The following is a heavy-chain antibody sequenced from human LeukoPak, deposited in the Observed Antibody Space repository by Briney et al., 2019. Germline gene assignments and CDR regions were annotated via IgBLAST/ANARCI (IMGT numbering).Heavy chain of an antibody. D-gene: IGHD6-13*01. CDR3: ARPYSSSWPDWYFDL. J-gene: IGHJ2*01. CDR2: ISSSSSTI. V-gene: IGHV3-48*04. CDR1: RFTFSSYS. Sequence: GGSLRLSCAASRFTFSSYSMNWVRQAPGKGLEWVSYISSSSSTIYYADPVKGRFTISRDNANNSLYLQMNSLRAEDTAVYYCARPYSSSWPDWYFDLWGRGTLVTVSS.